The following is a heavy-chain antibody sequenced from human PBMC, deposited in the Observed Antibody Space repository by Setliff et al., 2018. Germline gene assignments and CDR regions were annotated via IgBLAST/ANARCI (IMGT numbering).Heavy chain of an antibody. CDR1: GYTSTTYA. Sequence: ASVKVSCKASGYTSTTYAMHWVRQAPGQRLEWMGLINAGKGNTKYSQKFQGRVTITADKSTSTAYMELSSLRSEDTAVYYCARWATVTTENAFDIWGKGTMVTVSS. V-gene: IGHV1-3*01. D-gene: IGHD4-17*01. CDR2: INAGKGNT. CDR3: ARWATVTTENAFDI. J-gene: IGHJ3*02.